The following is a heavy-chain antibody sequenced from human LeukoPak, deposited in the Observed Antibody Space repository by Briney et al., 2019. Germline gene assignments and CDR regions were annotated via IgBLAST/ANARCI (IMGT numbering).Heavy chain of an antibody. CDR2: IYYSGSX. CDR1: XSXXY. Sequence: XSXXYWGWIRQPXGXXLXWIGTIYYSGSXYYNPSLTSRVTISXXXSKNQFSLKLSSVTAADTAVYXXXXXXXXXXXXMDVWGKGTTVTISS. CDR3: XXXXXXXXXXMDV. J-gene: IGHJ6*04. V-gene: IGHV4-39*01.